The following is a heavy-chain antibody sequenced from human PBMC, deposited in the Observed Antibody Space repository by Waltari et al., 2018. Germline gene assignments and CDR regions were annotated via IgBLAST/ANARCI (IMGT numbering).Heavy chain of an antibody. D-gene: IGHD6-19*01. Sequence: QVQLQESGPGLVKPSETLSLTCTVSGGSISSYYWSWIRQPAGRGLGWIGRIYTSGSTNNNTSLNSRVTMSVDTSKNQFPLKLGSVTAEDPAVYYCARERDSSGWCGEDWGQGTLVTVSS. J-gene: IGHJ4*02. CDR2: IYTSGST. CDR1: GGSISSYY. V-gene: IGHV4-4*07. CDR3: ARERDSSGWCGED.